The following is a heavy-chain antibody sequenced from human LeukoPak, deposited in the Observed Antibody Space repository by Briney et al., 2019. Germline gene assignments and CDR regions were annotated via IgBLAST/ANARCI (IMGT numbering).Heavy chain of an antibody. CDR1: GFTFSNYW. J-gene: IGHJ4*02. V-gene: IGHV3-7*01. CDR2: IDEDGSET. CDR3: ARDLWELVSY. D-gene: IGHD1-26*01. Sequence: GGSLRLSCEVSGFTFSNYWMMWVRQAPGKGLEWVASIDEDGSETNYVDSVTGRFTVSRDHAKNSLFLQMNSLRAEDTAVYYCARDLWELVSYWGQGTLVTVSS.